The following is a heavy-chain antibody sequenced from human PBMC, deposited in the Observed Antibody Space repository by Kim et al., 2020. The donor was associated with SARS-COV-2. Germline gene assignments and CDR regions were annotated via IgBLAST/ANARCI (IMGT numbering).Heavy chain of an antibody. CDR2: INAGNGNT. Sequence: ASVKVSCKASGYTFTSYAMHWVRQAPGQRLEWMGWINAGNGNTKYSQKFQGRVTITRDTSASTAYMELSSLRSEDTAVYYCAREAYSSSWYGAPVGWFDPWGQGTLVTVSS. V-gene: IGHV1-3*01. CDR1: GYTFTSYA. CDR3: AREAYSSSWYGAPVGWFDP. D-gene: IGHD6-13*01. J-gene: IGHJ5*02.